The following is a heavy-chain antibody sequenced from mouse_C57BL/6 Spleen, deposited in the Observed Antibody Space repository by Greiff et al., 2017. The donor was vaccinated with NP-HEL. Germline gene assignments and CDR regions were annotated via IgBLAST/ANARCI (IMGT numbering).Heavy chain of an antibody. CDR2: IDPETGGT. CDR3: VAYYYGSSPAY. Sequence: VQLQQSGAELVRPGASVTLSCKASGYTFTDYEMHWVKQTPVHGLEWIGAIDPETGGTAYNQKFKGKAILTADKSSSTAYMELRSLTSEDSSVYYCVAYYYGSSPAYWGQGTLVTVSA. V-gene: IGHV1-15*01. CDR1: GYTFTDYE. D-gene: IGHD1-1*01. J-gene: IGHJ3*01.